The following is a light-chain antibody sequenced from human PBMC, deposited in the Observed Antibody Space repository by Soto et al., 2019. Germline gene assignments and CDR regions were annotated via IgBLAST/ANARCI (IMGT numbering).Light chain of an antibody. CDR3: QQYGGSPRT. CDR2: GTS. V-gene: IGKV3-20*01. J-gene: IGKJ1*01. Sequence: PGERATLSCRASERIYSAYLGWYQQKPGQAPRLLIYGTSSRATGIPDRFSGSGPGTDFTLTISRLEPEDFAVYYCQQYGGSPRTFGQGTKVDIK. CDR1: ERIYSAY.